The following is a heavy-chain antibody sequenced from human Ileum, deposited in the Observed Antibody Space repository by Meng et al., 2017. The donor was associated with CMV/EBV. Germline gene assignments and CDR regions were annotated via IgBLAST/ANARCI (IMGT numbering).Heavy chain of an antibody. CDR3: ARASSVGYDFWSGYFDP. CDR2: IIPILCIA. D-gene: IGHD3-3*01. J-gene: IGHJ5*02. Sequence: SVKVSCKASGGTFSSYAISWVRQAPGQGLEWMGGIIPILCIANYAQKFQGRVTITADKSTSTAYMELSSLRSEDTAVYYCARASSVGYDFWSGYFDPWGQGTLVTVSS. V-gene: IGHV1-69*10. CDR1: GGTFSSYA.